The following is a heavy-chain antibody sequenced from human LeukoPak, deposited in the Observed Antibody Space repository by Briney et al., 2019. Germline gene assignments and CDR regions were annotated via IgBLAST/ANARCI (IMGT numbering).Heavy chain of an antibody. CDR1: GFTFRSYA. J-gene: IGHJ5*02. V-gene: IGHV3-23*01. CDR2: ISGTGDSP. Sequence: GGSLRLSCAASGFTFRSYAMNWVRQAPGRGLEWVSAISGTGDSPHYADSVKGRFTISRDNSKNTLYLQMNSLRAEDTAFYYCAKDIGWFDPWGQGTLVTVSS. CDR3: AKDIGWFDP.